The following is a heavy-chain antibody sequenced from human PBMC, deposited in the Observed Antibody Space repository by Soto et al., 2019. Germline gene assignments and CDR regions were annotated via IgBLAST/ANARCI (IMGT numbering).Heavy chain of an antibody. V-gene: IGHV3-30*18. D-gene: IGHD1-7*01. CDR2: ISYDGSNK. J-gene: IGHJ4*02. CDR3: AKAEPNWNYVFDY. CDR1: GFTFSSYG. Sequence: QPGGSLRLSCAASGFTFSSYGMHWVRQAPGKGLEWVAVISYDGSNKYYADSVKGRFTISRDNSKNTLYLQMNSLRAEDTAVYYCAKAEPNWNYVFDYWGQGTLVTVSS.